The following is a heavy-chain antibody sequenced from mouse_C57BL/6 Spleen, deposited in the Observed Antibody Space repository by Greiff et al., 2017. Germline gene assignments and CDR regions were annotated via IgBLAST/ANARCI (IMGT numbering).Heavy chain of an antibody. CDR2: INPNNGGT. D-gene: IGHD1-1*01. Sequence: EVQLQQSGPELVKPGASVKISCKASGYTFTDYYMNWVKQSHGKSLEWIGDINPNNGGTSYNQKFKGKATLTVDKSSSTAYMELRSLTSEDSAVYYCAGANSTEAMDYWGQGTSVTVSS. CDR1: GYTFTDYY. V-gene: IGHV1-26*01. J-gene: IGHJ4*01. CDR3: AGANSTEAMDY.